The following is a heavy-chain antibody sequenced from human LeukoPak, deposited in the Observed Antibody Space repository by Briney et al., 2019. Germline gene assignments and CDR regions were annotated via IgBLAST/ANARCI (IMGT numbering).Heavy chain of an antibody. V-gene: IGHV4-59*08. CDR2: IYYSGST. J-gene: IGHJ4*02. D-gene: IGHD2/OR15-2a*01. CDR1: GGSISSYY. CDR3: ARHPTSIPFDY. Sequence: SETLSLTCTVSGGSISSYYWSWIRQPPGKGLEWIGYIYYSGSTNYNPSLKSRVTISVDTSKNQFSLKLSSVTAADAAVYYCARHPTSIPFDYWGQGTLVTVSS.